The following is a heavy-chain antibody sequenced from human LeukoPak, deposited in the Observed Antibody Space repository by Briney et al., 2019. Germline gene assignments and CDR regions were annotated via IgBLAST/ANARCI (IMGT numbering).Heavy chain of an antibody. Sequence: GASVKVSCKASGYTFTSYYMHWVRQAPGQGLEWMGIINPSGGSTSYAQKFQGRVTMTRDTSISTAYMELSRLRSDDTAVYYCASTPGYCTNGVCYTRGYYYYYMDVWGKGTTVTVSS. CDR1: GYTFTSYY. J-gene: IGHJ6*03. CDR2: INPSGGST. CDR3: ASTPGYCTNGVCYTRGYYYYYMDV. V-gene: IGHV1-46*01. D-gene: IGHD2-8*01.